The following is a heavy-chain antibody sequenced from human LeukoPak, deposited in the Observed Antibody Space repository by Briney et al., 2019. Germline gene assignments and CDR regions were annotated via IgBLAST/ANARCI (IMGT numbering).Heavy chain of an antibody. CDR3: ARGELPYYNYYGMDD. J-gene: IGHJ6*02. V-gene: IGHV3-33*01. CDR2: IWYDGSNK. CDR1: GFTFSSDG. Sequence: GGSLRLSGAASGFTFSSDGVHWVRQAPGKELEWVAVIWYDGSNKYYADSVKGRFTISRDNSKNTLYLQMNSLRAEDTAVYYCARGELPYYNYYGMDDWGQGTTVTVSS. D-gene: IGHD1-26*01.